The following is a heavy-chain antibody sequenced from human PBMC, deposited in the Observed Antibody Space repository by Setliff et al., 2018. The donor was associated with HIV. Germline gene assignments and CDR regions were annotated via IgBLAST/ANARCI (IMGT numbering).Heavy chain of an antibody. Sequence: ASVKVSCKASGYTFTDYYMHWVQQAPGKGLEWMGRIDPEDGETIYAEKFQGRVTITTDESTSTAYMELSSLRSEDTAVYYCARADSSNWYHVDYWGQGTLVTVSS. CDR2: IDPEDGET. D-gene: IGHD6-13*01. V-gene: IGHV1-69-2*01. CDR1: GYTFTDYY. CDR3: ARADSSNWYHVDY. J-gene: IGHJ4*02.